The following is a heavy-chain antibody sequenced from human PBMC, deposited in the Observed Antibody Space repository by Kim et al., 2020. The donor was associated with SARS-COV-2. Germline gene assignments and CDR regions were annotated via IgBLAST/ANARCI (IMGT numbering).Heavy chain of an antibody. CDR3: ARHPVTAILAHFDY. J-gene: IGHJ4*02. Sequence: SPSFQGHVTISADKSISTAYLQWSSLKASDTAMYYCARHPVTAILAHFDYWGQGTLVTVSS. V-gene: IGHV5-10-1*01. D-gene: IGHD2-21*02.